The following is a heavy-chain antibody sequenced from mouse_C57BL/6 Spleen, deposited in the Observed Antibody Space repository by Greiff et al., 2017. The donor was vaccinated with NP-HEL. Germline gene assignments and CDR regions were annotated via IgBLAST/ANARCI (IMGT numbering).Heavy chain of an antibody. J-gene: IGHJ3*01. Sequence: EVQRVESGAELVRPGASVKLSCTASGFNIKDDYMHWVKQRPEQGLEWIGWIDPENGDTEYASKFQGKATITADTSSNTAYLQLSSLTSEDTAVYYCTTSGWFAYWGQGTLVTVSA. CDR3: TTSGWFAY. D-gene: IGHD4-1*01. CDR1: GFNIKDDY. CDR2: IDPENGDT. V-gene: IGHV14-4*01.